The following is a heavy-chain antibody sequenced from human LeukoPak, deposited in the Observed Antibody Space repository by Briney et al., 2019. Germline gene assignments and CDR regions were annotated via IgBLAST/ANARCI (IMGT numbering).Heavy chain of an antibody. CDR3: AKDSPLRGYSSSWRFDY. CDR2: IRYDGSNK. D-gene: IGHD6-13*01. J-gene: IGHJ4*02. V-gene: IGHV3-30*02. CDR1: GFTFSNYG. Sequence: GGSLRLSCAASGFTFSNYGMHWVRQAPGKGLERVAFIRYDGSNKYYADSVKGRFTISRDNSKNTLYLQMNSLRAEDTAVYYCAKDSPLRGYSSSWRFDYWGQGTLVTVSS.